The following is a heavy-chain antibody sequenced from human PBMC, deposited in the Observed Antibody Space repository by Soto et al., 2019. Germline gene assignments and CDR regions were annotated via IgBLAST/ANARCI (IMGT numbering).Heavy chain of an antibody. CDR2: ISAYNGNT. CDR3: ATYPGYCSSTSCYTIANYYYGMDV. J-gene: IGHJ6*02. CDR1: GYTFTSYG. Sequence: ASVKVSCKASGYTFTSYGISWVRQAPGQGLEWMGWISAYNGNTNYAQKLQGRVTMTTDTSTSTAYMELRSLRSDDTAVYYCATYPGYCSSTSCYTIANYYYGMDVWGQGTTVTVSS. D-gene: IGHD2-2*02. V-gene: IGHV1-18*04.